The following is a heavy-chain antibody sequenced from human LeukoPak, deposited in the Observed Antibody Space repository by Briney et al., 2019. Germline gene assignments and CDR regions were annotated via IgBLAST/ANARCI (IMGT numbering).Heavy chain of an antibody. CDR1: GYTFTDYF. D-gene: IGHD2-21*01. CDR2: INPNTGGT. J-gene: IGHJ6*03. CDR3: ARDGFQGMILYVVYYMDV. Sequence: ASVKVSCKASGYTFTDYFIQWVRQAPGQGPEWMGRINPNTGGTNYAQKFQGRVTFTIDTSTNTAYMELSRLRPDDTAVYYWARDGFQGMILYVVYYMDVWGKGTTVTVSS. V-gene: IGHV1-2*06.